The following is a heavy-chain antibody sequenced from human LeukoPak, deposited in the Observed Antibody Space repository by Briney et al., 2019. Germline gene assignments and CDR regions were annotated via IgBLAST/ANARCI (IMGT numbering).Heavy chain of an antibody. J-gene: IGHJ4*02. CDR2: IYYSGST. V-gene: IGHV4-59*01. CDR1: GGSISSYY. Sequence: SETLSLTCTVSGGSISSYYWSWIRQPPGKGLEWIGYIYYSGSTNYNPSLKSRVTTSVDTSKNQFSLKLSSVTAADTAVYYCAGAVAGYFDYWGQGTLVTVSS. D-gene: IGHD6-19*01. CDR3: AGAVAGYFDY.